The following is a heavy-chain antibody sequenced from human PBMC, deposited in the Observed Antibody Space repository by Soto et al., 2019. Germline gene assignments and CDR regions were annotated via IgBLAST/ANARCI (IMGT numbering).Heavy chain of an antibody. D-gene: IGHD6-13*01. V-gene: IGHV4-59*08. J-gene: IGHJ4*02. CDR3: ARGYSSSWYLNY. CDR2: IYYSGST. CDR1: GGSISSYY. Sequence: PPETLSLTCTVSGGSISSYYWSWIRQPPGKGLEWIGYIYYSGSTNYNPSLKSRVTISVDTSKNQFSLKLSSVTAADTAVYYCARGYSSSWYLNYWGQGTLVTVSS.